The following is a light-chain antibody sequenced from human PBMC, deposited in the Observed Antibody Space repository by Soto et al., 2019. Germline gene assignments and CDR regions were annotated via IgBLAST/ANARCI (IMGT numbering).Light chain of an antibody. Sequence: EIVMTQSPAPLSVSPGERATLSCRSSQSVSSNLAWYQQKPGQAPTLLIYGASARATGIPARFSGSGSGTEFTPTISSLQSEDFAVYYCQQYYNWPLSFGGGTKVEIK. V-gene: IGKV3-15*01. CDR3: QQYYNWPLS. J-gene: IGKJ4*01. CDR1: QSVSSN. CDR2: GAS.